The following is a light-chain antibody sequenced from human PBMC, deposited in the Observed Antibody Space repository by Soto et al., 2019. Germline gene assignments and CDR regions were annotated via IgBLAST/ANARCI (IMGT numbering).Light chain of an antibody. CDR2: GAT. Sequence: EIVLTQSPATLSVSPGETATLSCRASQSVSANLAWYKLKHGQAPRLLIYGATTSAAGLPGKFSGSGSGTEFTRTITCLQSDKSAVYCCQHYDNWPTFGPGTKVDIK. V-gene: IGKV3-15*01. CDR1: QSVSAN. J-gene: IGKJ3*01. CDR3: QHYDNWPT.